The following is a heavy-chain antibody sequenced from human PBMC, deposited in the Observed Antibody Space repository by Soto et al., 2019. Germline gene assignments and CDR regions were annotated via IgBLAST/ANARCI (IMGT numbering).Heavy chain of an antibody. J-gene: IGHJ4*02. Sequence: GASVKVSCKASGGTFSSYAISWVRQAPGQGLEWMGGIIPIFGTANYAQKFQGRVTITADESTSTAHMELSSLRSEDTAVYYCAREKELSTAFDYWGQGTLVTVSS. CDR3: AREKELSTAFDY. D-gene: IGHD3-16*02. V-gene: IGHV1-69*13. CDR2: IIPIFGTA. CDR1: GGTFSSYA.